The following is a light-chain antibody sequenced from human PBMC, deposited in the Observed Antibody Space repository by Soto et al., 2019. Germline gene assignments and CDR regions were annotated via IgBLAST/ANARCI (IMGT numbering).Light chain of an antibody. CDR3: QQYGSSPYT. CDR1: QSVSSSS. J-gene: IGKJ2*01. V-gene: IGKV3-20*01. CDR2: GAS. Sequence: EIVLTQSPGTLSLSQGERATLSCRASQSVSSSSLAWYQQKPGQAPRLLIYGASSRATGIPDRFSGSGSGTDFTLTISSLEPEDCAVFYCQQYGSSPYTFGQGTKLEIK.